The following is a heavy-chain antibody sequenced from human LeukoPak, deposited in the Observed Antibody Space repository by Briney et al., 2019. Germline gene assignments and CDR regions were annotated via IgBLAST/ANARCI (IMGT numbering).Heavy chain of an antibody. CDR1: GGTFSSYA. CDR2: ITPIFGTA. D-gene: IGHD5-24*01. J-gene: IGHJ4*02. Sequence: ASVKVSCKASGGTFSSYAISWVRQAPGQGLEWMGGITPIFGTANYAQKFQGRVTITADESTSTAYMELSSLRSEDTAVYYRARLIEMATAYDYWGQGTLVTVSS. V-gene: IGHV1-69*13. CDR3: ARLIEMATAYDY.